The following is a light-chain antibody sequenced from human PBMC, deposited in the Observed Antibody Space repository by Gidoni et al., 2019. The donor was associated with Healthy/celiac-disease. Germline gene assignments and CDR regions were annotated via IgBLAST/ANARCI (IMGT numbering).Light chain of an antibody. Sequence: EIVMTQSTATLSVSPGESATLSCRASQSVSSNLAWYQPKPGQAPRLLIYGASTRATGIPARFSGSGSGTEFTLTISRLQSEAFAVYYCQQYNNWPLTFGGGTKVEIK. V-gene: IGKV3D-15*01. CDR2: GAS. CDR3: QQYNNWPLT. CDR1: QSVSSN. J-gene: IGKJ4*01.